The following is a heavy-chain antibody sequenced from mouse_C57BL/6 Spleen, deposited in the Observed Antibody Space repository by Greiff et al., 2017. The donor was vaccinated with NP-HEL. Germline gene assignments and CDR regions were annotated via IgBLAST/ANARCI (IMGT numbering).Heavy chain of an antibody. CDR3: AREGLYYDYDGEFAY. CDR2: INPNNGGT. CDR1: GYTFTDYN. V-gene: IGHV1-22*01. D-gene: IGHD2-4*01. J-gene: IGHJ3*01. Sequence: EVQLQESGPELVKPGASVKMSCKASGYTFTDYNMHWVKQSHGKSLEWIGYINPNNGGTSYNQKFKGKATLTVNKSSSTAYMELRSLTSEESAVYYCAREGLYYDYDGEFAYWGQGTLVTVSA.